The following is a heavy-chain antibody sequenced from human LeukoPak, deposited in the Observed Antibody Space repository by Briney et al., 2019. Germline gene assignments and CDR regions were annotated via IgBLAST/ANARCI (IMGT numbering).Heavy chain of an antibody. J-gene: IGHJ4*02. CDR3: ARVVIVVVGAAGTYYFES. D-gene: IGHD2-2*01. CDR2: ISAYNGNT. V-gene: IGHV1-18*01. Sequence: ASVKVSCKASGYTFTSYGISWVRQAPGQGLEWMGWISAYNGNTNYAQKLQGRVTMTTDTSTSTAYMELRSLRSDGTALYYCARVVIVVVGAAGTYYFESWGQGTLVTVSS. CDR1: GYTFTSYG.